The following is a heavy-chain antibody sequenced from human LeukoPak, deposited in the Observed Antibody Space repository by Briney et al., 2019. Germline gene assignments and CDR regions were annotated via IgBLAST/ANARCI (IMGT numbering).Heavy chain of an antibody. D-gene: IGHD3-10*01. Sequence: GGSLRLSCAASGFTFSSYSMNWVRQAPGKGLEWVSSISSSSSYIYYADSVKGRFTISRDNAKNSLYLQMNSLRAEDTAVYYCAAEKMRFPLGRAHDYWGQGTLVTVSS. CDR2: ISSSSSYI. CDR1: GFTFSSYS. V-gene: IGHV3-21*04. CDR3: AAEKMRFPLGRAHDY. J-gene: IGHJ4*02.